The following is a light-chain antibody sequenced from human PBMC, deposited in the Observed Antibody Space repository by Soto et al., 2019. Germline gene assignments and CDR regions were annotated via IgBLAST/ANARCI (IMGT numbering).Light chain of an antibody. CDR2: AAS. Sequence: IQLTQSPSSLSASVGYIFTITCRASQSISSYLNWYQQKPGKAPKLLIYAASSLQSGVPSRLSGSGSGTDFTLTISSLQPEDFATYYCQQSYSTPITFGQGTRLEIK. V-gene: IGKV1-39*01. CDR1: QSISSY. J-gene: IGKJ5*01. CDR3: QQSYSTPIT.